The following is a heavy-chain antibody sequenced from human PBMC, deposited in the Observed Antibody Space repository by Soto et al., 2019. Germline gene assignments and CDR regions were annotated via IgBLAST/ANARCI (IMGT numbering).Heavy chain of an antibody. Sequence: GASVKVSCKASGYSFTSYGISWVRRAPGQGLEWMGWISPYNGHTQFVQRFQGRVSMTTDTSTKTAYMELRNLRSDDTAHYYCARDLTIVPATHPRLENYGMDVWGQGTTAPVYS. CDR2: ISPYNGHT. CDR1: GYSFTSYG. D-gene: IGHD2-2*01. CDR3: ARDLTIVPATHPRLENYGMDV. J-gene: IGHJ6*02. V-gene: IGHV1-18*01.